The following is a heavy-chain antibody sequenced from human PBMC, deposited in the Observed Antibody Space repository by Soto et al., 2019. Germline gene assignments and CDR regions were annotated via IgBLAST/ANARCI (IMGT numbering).Heavy chain of an antibody. D-gene: IGHD2-2*01. V-gene: IGHV1-2*02. CDR2: INPNSGGT. J-gene: IGHJ6*02. CDR3: AKATNIVVATDATGGMDV. Sequence: ASVKVSCKASGYTFTDYYMHWVRQAPGQGLEWMGWINPNSGGTNYAQKFQGRVTMTRVTSISTAYMELSSLRSDDTALYYCAKATNIVVATDATGGMDVSGQATTVTVSS. CDR1: GYTFTDYY.